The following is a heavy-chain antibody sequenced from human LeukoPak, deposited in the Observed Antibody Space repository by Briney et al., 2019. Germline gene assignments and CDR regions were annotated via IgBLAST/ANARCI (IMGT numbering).Heavy chain of an antibody. CDR1: GYTFTSYG. V-gene: IGHV1-18*01. J-gene: IGHJ6*03. D-gene: IGHD4-11*01. CDR2: ISAYNGNT. Sequence: ASVKVSCKASGYTFTSYGISWVRQAPGQGLEWMGWISAYNGNTNYAQKLQGRVTMTTDTSTSTAYMELRSLRSDDTAVYYCAREGGGKKDSNYVKPGGYMDVWGKGATVTVSS. CDR3: AREGGGKKDSNYVKPGGYMDV.